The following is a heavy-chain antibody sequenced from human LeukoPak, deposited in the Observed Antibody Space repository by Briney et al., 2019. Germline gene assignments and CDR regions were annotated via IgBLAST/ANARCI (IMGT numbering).Heavy chain of an antibody. J-gene: IGHJ4*02. Sequence: PGGSLRLSCAASGFTFSSYAMHWVRQAPGKGLEWVAVISYDGSNKYYADSVKGRFTISRDNSKNTLYLQMNSLRAEDTAVYYCAREVGYSYGYYFDYWGQGTLVTVSS. CDR2: ISYDGSNK. CDR1: GFTFSSYA. V-gene: IGHV3-30-3*01. D-gene: IGHD5-18*01. CDR3: AREVGYSYGYYFDY.